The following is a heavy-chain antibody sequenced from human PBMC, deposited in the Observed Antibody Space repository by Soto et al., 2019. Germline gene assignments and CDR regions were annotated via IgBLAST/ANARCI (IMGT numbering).Heavy chain of an antibody. Sequence: EVLLLDSGGGLVQPGGSLRLSCAASGFTFSNYAMTWVRQAPGKGPEWISTVNNGGGGTYYADSVKGRFTISRDNSKNTVYVQVSSLRAEDTAVYYCAKERLGRGIDYWGQGILVTVSS. CDR1: GFTFSNYA. J-gene: IGHJ4*02. D-gene: IGHD3-10*01. CDR3: AKERLGRGIDY. V-gene: IGHV3-23*01. CDR2: VNNGGGGT.